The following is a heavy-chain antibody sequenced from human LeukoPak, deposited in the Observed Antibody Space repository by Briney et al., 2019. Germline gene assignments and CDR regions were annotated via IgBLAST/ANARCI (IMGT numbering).Heavy chain of an antibody. V-gene: IGHV1-69*04. D-gene: IGHD5-18*01. Sequence: GASVKVSCKASGYTFTSYGISWVRQAPGQGLEWMGRIIPILGIANYAQKFQGRVTITADKSTSTAYMELSSLRSEDTAVYYCARDALGYSYGSLSDYWGQGTLVTVSS. CDR1: GYTFTSYG. J-gene: IGHJ4*02. CDR2: IIPILGIA. CDR3: ARDALGYSYGSLSDY.